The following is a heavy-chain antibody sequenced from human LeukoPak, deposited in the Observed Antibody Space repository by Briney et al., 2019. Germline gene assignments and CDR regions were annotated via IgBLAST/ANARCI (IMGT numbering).Heavy chain of an antibody. V-gene: IGHV3-23*01. J-gene: IGHJ4*02. CDR1: GFPFSSSA. Sequence: GGSLRLSCAASGFPFSSSAMTWVRQAPGKGLEWVSTITDTGDSTHYADSVKGRFTFSRDNSKNTLYLQMDSLRAEDTAVYFCAEDYDMWTGSLDYWGQGTLVTVSS. CDR2: ITDTGDST. D-gene: IGHD3-9*01. CDR3: AEDYDMWTGSLDY.